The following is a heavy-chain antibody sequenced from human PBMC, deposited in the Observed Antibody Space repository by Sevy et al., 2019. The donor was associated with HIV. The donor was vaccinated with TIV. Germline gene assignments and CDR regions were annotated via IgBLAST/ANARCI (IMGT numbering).Heavy chain of an antibody. CDR2: ISWNSGSI. D-gene: IGHD3-9*01. CDR3: AKDLPDYDILTGYPGAFDY. V-gene: IGHV3-9*01. CDR1: GFTFDDYA. J-gene: IGHJ4*02. Sequence: GGSLRLSCAASGFTFDDYAMHWVRQAPGKGLEWVSGISWNSGSIGYADSVKGRFTISRYNAKNSLYLQMNSLRAEDTALYYCAKDLPDYDILTGYPGAFDYWGQGTLVTVSS.